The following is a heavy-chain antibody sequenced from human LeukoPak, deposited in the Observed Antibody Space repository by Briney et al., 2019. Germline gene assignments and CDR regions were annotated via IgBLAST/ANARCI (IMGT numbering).Heavy chain of an antibody. Sequence: ASVKVSCKASGYTFTSYGISWVRQAPGQGLEWMGWISAYNGNTNYAQKLQGRVTMTTDTSTSTAYMELRSLRSDDTAVYYCAREKIYCSSTSCYTNWFDPWGQGTLVTVSS. CDR2: ISAYNGNT. CDR3: AREKIYCSSTSCYTNWFDP. D-gene: IGHD2-2*02. CDR1: GYTFTSYG. J-gene: IGHJ5*02. V-gene: IGHV1-18*01.